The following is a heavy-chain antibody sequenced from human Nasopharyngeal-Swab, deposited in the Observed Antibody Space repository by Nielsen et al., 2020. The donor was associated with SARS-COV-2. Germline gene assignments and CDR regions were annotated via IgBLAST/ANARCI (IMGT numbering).Heavy chain of an antibody. D-gene: IGHD6-13*01. CDR2: INSDGSST. CDR3: ARDHGSWYRSFDY. Sequence: WIRQPPGKGLVWVSRINSDGSSTSYADSVKGRFTISRDNAKNTLYLQMNSLRAEDTAVYYCARDHGSWYRSFDYWGQGTLVTVSS. V-gene: IGHV3-74*01. J-gene: IGHJ4*02.